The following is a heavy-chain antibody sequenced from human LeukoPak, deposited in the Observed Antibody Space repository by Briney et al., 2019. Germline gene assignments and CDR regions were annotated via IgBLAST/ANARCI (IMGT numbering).Heavy chain of an antibody. V-gene: IGHV4-31*03. CDR2: IYHSGST. CDR1: GGSISSGGDY. CDR3: ARDRDYGSGSFDY. J-gene: IGHJ4*02. D-gene: IGHD3-10*01. Sequence: SETLSLTCNVSGGSISSGGDYWNWIRQHPGKGLEWIGHIYHSGSTNYNPSLKSRVTISVDTSKNQFSLKLSSVTAADTAVYYCARDRDYGSGSFDYWGQGTLVTVSS.